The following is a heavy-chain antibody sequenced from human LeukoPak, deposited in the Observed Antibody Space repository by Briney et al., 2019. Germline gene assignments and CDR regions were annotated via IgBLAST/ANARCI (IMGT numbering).Heavy chain of an antibody. D-gene: IGHD5-12*01. J-gene: IGHJ5*02. Sequence: PSETLSLTCTVSGGSISSSSYYWGWIRQPPGKGLEWIGSIYYSGSTYYNPSLKSQVPISVDTSTNQFSLKLSSVTAADTAVHYCARHVGYSGYDTRNNWFDPWGQRTLVTVSS. CDR1: GGSISSSSYY. CDR3: ARHVGYSGYDTRNNWFDP. V-gene: IGHV4-39*01. CDR2: IYYSGST.